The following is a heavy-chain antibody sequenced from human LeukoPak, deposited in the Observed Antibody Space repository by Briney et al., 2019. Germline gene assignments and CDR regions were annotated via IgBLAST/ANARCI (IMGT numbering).Heavy chain of an antibody. CDR3: AKDRGYSYGYFDY. D-gene: IGHD5-18*01. J-gene: IGHJ4*02. V-gene: IGHV3-66*01. CDR2: IYSGGST. Sequence: GGSLRLSCAASGFTVSSNYMSWVRQAPGKGLEWVSVIYSGGSTYYADSVKGRFTISRDNSKNTLYLQMNSLRAEDTAVYYCAKDRGYSYGYFDYWGQGTLVTVSS. CDR1: GFTVSSNY.